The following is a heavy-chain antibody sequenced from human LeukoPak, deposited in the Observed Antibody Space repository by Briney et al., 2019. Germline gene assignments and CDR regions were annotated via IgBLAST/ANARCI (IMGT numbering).Heavy chain of an antibody. Sequence: GGALRLSCAASGFTFSTYTMTGVCEAPGRGVEGGSPMSGEGGTYYSESVKGRFTISRDNSKNTLYLQMNSLRAEDTAVYYCAKEAAHCASGCYFLNDDWGQGTLVTVSS. J-gene: IGHJ4*02. CDR1: GFTFSTYT. D-gene: IGHD2-21*02. CDR2: MSGEGGT. V-gene: IGHV3-23*01. CDR3: AKEAAHCASGCYFLNDD.